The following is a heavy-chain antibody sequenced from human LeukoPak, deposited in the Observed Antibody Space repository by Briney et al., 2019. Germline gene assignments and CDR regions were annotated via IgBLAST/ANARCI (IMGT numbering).Heavy chain of an antibody. CDR1: GGTFSNYA. Sequence: ASVKVSCKGSGGTFSNYAISWVRQAPGQGLEWMGWINPNSGGTNYAQKFQGWVTMTRDTSIRTAYMELSRLRSDDTAVYYCARARSRAAAGTYYYYGMDVWGQGTTVTVSS. J-gene: IGHJ6*02. V-gene: IGHV1-2*04. D-gene: IGHD6-13*01. CDR2: INPNSGGT. CDR3: ARARSRAAAGTYYYYGMDV.